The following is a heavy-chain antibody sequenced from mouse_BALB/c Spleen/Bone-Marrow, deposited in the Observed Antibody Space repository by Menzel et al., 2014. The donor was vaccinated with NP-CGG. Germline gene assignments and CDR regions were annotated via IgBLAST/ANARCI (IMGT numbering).Heavy chain of an antibody. Sequence: QVQLQQSGAELAKPGASVKMSCKASGYTFTSYWMHWVKQRPGQGLEWIGYINPSTGYTEYNQKFKDKATLTADKSSSTAYMQLSSLTSEDSAVYYCARDPYYYGLDYWGQGTTLTVSS. J-gene: IGHJ2*01. D-gene: IGHD1-1*01. CDR1: GYTFTSYW. CDR3: ARDPYYYGLDY. V-gene: IGHV1-7*01. CDR2: INPSTGYT.